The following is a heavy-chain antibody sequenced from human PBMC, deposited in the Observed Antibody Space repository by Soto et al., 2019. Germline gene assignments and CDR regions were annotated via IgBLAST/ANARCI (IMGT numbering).Heavy chain of an antibody. Sequence: EVQLVESGGGLVQPGGSLKLYCAASGFTFSGSAMHWVRQASGKGLEWVGRIRSKANSYATAYAASVKGRFTISRDDSKNTAYLQMNSLKTEDTAVYYCTRHGYYYDSSGISWGQGTLVTVSS. CDR2: IRSKANSYAT. V-gene: IGHV3-73*01. CDR1: GFTFSGSA. CDR3: TRHGYYYDSSGIS. D-gene: IGHD3-22*01. J-gene: IGHJ5*02.